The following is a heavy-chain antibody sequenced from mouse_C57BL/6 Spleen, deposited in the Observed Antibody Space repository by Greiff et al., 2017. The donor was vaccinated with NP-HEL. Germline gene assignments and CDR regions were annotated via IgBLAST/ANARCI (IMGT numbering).Heavy chain of an antibody. Sequence: QVQLQQSGAELVMPGASVKLSCKASGYTFTSYWMHWVKQRPGQGLEWIGEIDPSDSYTNYNQKFKGKSTLTVDKSSSTAYMQLSSLTSEDSAVYYCARGGYDGYYRVFAYWGQGTLVTVSA. CDR1: GYTFTSYW. V-gene: IGHV1-69*01. CDR2: IDPSDSYT. CDR3: ARGGYDGYYRVFAY. D-gene: IGHD2-3*01. J-gene: IGHJ3*01.